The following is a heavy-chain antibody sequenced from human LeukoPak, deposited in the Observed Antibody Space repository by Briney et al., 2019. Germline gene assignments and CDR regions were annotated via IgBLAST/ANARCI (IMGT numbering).Heavy chain of an antibody. CDR1: GFTFSTYV. V-gene: IGHV3-23*01. D-gene: IGHD3-9*01. CDR2: ISASGDNT. CDR3: AKGSGYDTDFDY. Sequence: GGSLRLSCAASGFTFSTYVMSWVRQAPGKGLEWVSGISASGDNTYYADSVKGRFTISRDNSKNTLHLQMNSLRAEDTAVYYCAKGSGYDTDFDYWGQGTLATVSS. J-gene: IGHJ4*02.